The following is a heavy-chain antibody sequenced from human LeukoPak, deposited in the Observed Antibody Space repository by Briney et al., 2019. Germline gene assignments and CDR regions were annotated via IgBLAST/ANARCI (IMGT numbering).Heavy chain of an antibody. Sequence: SETLSLTCTVSGGSISSYYWSWIRQPPGKGLEWIGYIYYSGSTNYNPSLKSRVTISVDTSKNQFSLKLSSVTAADTAVYYCASHARGARPDYWGQGTLVTVSS. J-gene: IGHJ4*02. V-gene: IGHV4-59*01. D-gene: IGHD3-10*01. CDR2: IYYSGST. CDR3: ASHARGARPDY. CDR1: GGSISSYY.